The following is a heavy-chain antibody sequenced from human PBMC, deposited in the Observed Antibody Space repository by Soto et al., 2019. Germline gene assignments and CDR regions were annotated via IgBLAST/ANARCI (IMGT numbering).Heavy chain of an antibody. CDR1: GYTFTSYG. J-gene: IGHJ5*02. V-gene: IGHV1-18*01. D-gene: IGHD1-1*01. CDR3: ARHEAYKCNGGGWFGP. CDR2: ISAYNGNT. Sequence: QVQLVQSGAEVKKPGASVKVSCKASGYTFTSYGISWVRQASGQGLEWMGWISAYNGNTKYAQKLQRRVTITTDTTTSTANMELRSRRSDDTAVYYCARHEAYKCNGGGWFGPWGQGPLVTVSS.